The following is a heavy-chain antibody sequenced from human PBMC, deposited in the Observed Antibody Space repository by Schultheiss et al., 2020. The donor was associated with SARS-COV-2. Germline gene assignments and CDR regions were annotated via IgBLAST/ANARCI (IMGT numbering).Heavy chain of an antibody. CDR3: ARDRQWIAAAGPDY. D-gene: IGHD6-13*01. CDR2: ISSSGSTI. Sequence: GGSLRLSCAASGFTFSNAWMSWVRQAPGKGLEWVSYISSSGSTIYYADSVKGRFTISRDNAKNSLYLQMNSLRAEDTAVYYCARDRQWIAAAGPDYWGQGTLVTVSS. CDR1: GFTFSNAW. J-gene: IGHJ4*02. V-gene: IGHV3-11*04.